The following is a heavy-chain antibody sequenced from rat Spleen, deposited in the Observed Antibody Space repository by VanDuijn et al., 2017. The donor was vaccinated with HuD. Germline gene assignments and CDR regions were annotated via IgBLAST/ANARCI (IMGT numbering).Heavy chain of an antibody. J-gene: IGHJ4*01. CDR2: IDGTGST. CDR1: DYSITSSYT. Sequence: EVRLQESGPGLVKPSQTLSLTCSVTDYSITSSYTWNWIRKFPGNKLEWMGYIDGTGSTNYNPSLKSRISITRDTSKNQFFLQVNSVTTEDTATYYCATQDVYFGLWDYVMDAWGQGASVTVSS. CDR3: ATQDVYFGLWDYVMDA. V-gene: IGHV3-3*01. D-gene: IGHD1-6*01.